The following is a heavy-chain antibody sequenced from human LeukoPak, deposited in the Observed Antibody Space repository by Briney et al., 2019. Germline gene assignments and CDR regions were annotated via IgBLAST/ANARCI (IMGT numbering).Heavy chain of an antibody. V-gene: IGHV3-30*18. Sequence: PGGSLRLSCVFSGFTFRNHGMHWVRQAPGKGLEWVAVASTDLINQWYTDSVRGRFLISRDNSKNTLYLQMNSLRAEDTAVYYCAKDREKWERHEVGYFDYWGQGTLVTVSS. CDR1: GFTFRNHG. CDR2: ASTDLINQ. J-gene: IGHJ4*02. D-gene: IGHD1-26*01. CDR3: AKDREKWERHEVGYFDY.